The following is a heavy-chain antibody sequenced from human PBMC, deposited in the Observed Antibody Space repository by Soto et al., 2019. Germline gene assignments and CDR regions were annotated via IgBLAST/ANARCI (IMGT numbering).Heavy chain of an antibody. CDR3: ARDLRADVVATLDY. J-gene: IGHJ4*02. D-gene: IGHD5-12*01. V-gene: IGHV3-30-3*01. CDR1: GFTFSSYA. CDR2: ISYDGSNK. Sequence: GGSLRLSCAASGFTFSSYAMHWVRQAPGKGLEWVAVISYDGSNKYYADSVKGRFTISRDNSKNTLYLQMNSLRAEDTAVYYCARDLRADVVATLDYWGQGTLVTVSS.